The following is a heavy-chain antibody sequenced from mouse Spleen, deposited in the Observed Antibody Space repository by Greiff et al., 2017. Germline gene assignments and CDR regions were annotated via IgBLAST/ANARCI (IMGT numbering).Heavy chain of an antibody. CDR1: GYTFTSYW. D-gene: IGHD2-5*01. CDR3: ARCYSNYEFAY. V-gene: IGHV1-64*01. Sequence: QVQLQQPGAELVKPGASVKLSCKASGYTFTSYWMHWVKQRPGQGLEWIGMIHPNSGSTNYNEKFKSKATLTVDKSSSTAYMQLSSLTSEDSAVYYCARCYSNYEFAYWGQGTLVTVSA. CDR2: IHPNSGST. J-gene: IGHJ3*01.